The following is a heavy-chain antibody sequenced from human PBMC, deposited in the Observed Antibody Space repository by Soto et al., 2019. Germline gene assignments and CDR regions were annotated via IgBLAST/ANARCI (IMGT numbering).Heavy chain of an antibody. Sequence: SETLSLTCSLYGGSVTSGTFYWTWIRQPPGKGLEWIGHISYTGNTNYSPSLKSRVTISVDTSKNHFSLRLNPVTAADTAVYVGGRGDAITWFDPWGQGTLVTVSS. J-gene: IGHJ5*02. CDR1: GGSVTSGTFY. CDR3: GRGDAITWFDP. D-gene: IGHD2-21*01. CDR2: ISYTGNT. V-gene: IGHV4-61*03.